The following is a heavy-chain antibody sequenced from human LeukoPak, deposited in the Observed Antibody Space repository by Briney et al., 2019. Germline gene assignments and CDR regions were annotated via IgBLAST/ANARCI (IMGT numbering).Heavy chain of an antibody. Sequence: GGSLRLSCAASGFIFSNYAMTWVRQAPGKGLVWVSHINSDGSITSYADSVKGRFTISRDNAKNTLYLQMNSLRAEDTAVYYCARDAVDTANAVWGQGTTVTVSS. CDR2: INSDGSIT. V-gene: IGHV3-74*01. J-gene: IGHJ6*02. D-gene: IGHD5-18*01. CDR3: ARDAVDTANAV. CDR1: GFIFSNYA.